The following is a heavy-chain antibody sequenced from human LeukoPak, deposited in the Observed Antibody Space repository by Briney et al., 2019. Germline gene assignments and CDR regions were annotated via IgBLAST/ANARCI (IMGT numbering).Heavy chain of an antibody. D-gene: IGHD3-3*01. Sequence: KNGESLKISCKGSGYSFTNYWIAWVRQMPGKGLEWMGIIYPGDSATRYSPAFQGQVTISADKSISTAFLQWSSLQASDTAMFYCARLRPLRYLEWLAFDYWGQGTLVTVAS. V-gene: IGHV5-51*01. CDR1: GYSFTNYW. CDR2: IYPGDSAT. CDR3: ARLRPLRYLEWLAFDY. J-gene: IGHJ4*02.